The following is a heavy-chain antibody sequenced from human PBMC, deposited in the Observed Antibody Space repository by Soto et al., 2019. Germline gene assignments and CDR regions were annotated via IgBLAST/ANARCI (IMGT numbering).Heavy chain of an antibody. CDR3: AKAPEETVVGAPYYFDY. D-gene: IGHD1-26*01. CDR1: GFTFDDYT. Sequence: GGSLRLSCAASGFTFDDYTMHWVRQAPGKGLEWVSLISWDGGSTYYADSVKGRFTISRDNSKNSLYLQMNSLRTEDTALYYCAKAPEETVVGAPYYFDYWGQGTLVTVSS. V-gene: IGHV3-43*01. J-gene: IGHJ4*02. CDR2: ISWDGGST.